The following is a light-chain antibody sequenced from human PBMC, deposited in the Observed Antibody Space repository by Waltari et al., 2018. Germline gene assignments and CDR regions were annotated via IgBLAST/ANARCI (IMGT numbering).Light chain of an antibody. CDR1: QSVTNKY. Sequence: EIVLAQSPGTLSLSPGETATLSCRATQSVTNKYLAWYQQKPGQPPRLLIYGVSNRATGIPYRCSGSGSGTDFTLTISRLEPEDFAVYYCHLYDTSPRFTFGPGTKVDIK. V-gene: IGKV3-20*01. CDR3: HLYDTSPRFT. J-gene: IGKJ3*01. CDR2: GVS.